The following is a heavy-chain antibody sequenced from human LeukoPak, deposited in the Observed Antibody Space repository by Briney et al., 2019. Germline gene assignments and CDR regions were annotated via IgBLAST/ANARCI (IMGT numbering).Heavy chain of an antibody. CDR1: GFTFSDYR. CDR2: ISSRSSYI. J-gene: IGHJ4*02. V-gene: IGHV3-21*01. Sequence: PGESLRLSCAASGFTFSDYRMNWVRQAPGKGLEWVSSISSRSSYIYYADSVKGRFTISRDNAKNSLTLQMNSLRAEDTAVYYCTRRPYSSSWYYFDYWGQGTLVTVSS. CDR3: TRRPYSSSWYYFDY. D-gene: IGHD6-13*01.